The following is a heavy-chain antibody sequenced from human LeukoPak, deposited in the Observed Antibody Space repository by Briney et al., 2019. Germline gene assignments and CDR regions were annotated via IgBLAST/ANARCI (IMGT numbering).Heavy chain of an antibody. CDR1: GFTFSSYW. V-gene: IGHV3-7*01. CDR2: IKQDGSEK. D-gene: IGHD6-13*01. CDR3: ARVIAAAGLNAFDI. Sequence: GGSLRLSCAASGFTFSSYWMSWVRQAPGKGLEWVANIKQDGSEKYYVDSVKGRFTISRDNAKNSLYLQMNSLRAEDTAVYCCARVIAAAGLNAFDIWGQGTMVTVSS. J-gene: IGHJ3*02.